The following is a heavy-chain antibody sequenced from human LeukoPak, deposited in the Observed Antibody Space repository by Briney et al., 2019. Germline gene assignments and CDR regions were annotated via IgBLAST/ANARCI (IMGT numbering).Heavy chain of an antibody. CDR2: IIPVFGTA. J-gene: IGHJ6*04. Sequence: SVKVSCKACVGSINSYGIIGVGQAPGQGLEWMGRIIPVFGTANYAQKFQDRVTITADTVSNTAYMELASRTSEDTAVYFCAKQGEISEHQHRDVWGNGSAVTVSS. CDR3: AKQGEISEHQHRDV. D-gene: IGHD1/OR15-1a*01. CDR1: VGSINSYG. V-gene: IGHV1-69*06.